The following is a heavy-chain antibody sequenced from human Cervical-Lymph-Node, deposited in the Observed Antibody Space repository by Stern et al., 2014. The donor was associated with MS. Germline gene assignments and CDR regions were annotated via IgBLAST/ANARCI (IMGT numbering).Heavy chain of an antibody. CDR1: GFTFSSYA. Sequence: EVQLVESGGTLVQLGGSLRLSCAASGFTFSSYAMSWVRQAPGKGLEWVSVISGSDGSTFYADSVKGRFTISRDNSKNTLFLQMNSLRAEDTAVYYCAKVYGSGPFDYWGQGTLVTVSS. J-gene: IGHJ4*02. V-gene: IGHV3-23*04. CDR3: AKVYGSGPFDY. D-gene: IGHD6-19*01. CDR2: ISGSDGST.